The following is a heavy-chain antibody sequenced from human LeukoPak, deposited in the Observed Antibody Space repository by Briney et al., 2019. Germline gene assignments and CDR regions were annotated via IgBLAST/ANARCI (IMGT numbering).Heavy chain of an antibody. D-gene: IGHD3-10*01. Sequence: GGSLRLSCAASGFTFSSYWMTWVRQAPGKGLEWVAVISYDGSNKYYADSVKGRFTISRDNSKNTLYLQMNSLRAEDTAVYYCARSLRVRGVPDYMDVWGKGTTVTISS. CDR1: GFTFSSYW. CDR3: ARSLRVRGVPDYMDV. CDR2: ISYDGSNK. J-gene: IGHJ6*03. V-gene: IGHV3-30*03.